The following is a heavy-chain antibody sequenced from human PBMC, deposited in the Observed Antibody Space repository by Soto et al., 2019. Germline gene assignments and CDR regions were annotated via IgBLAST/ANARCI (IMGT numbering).Heavy chain of an antibody. D-gene: IGHD3-3*01. Sequence: QVQLVQSGAEVKKPGASVKVSCKASRYTFTSYYIHWVRQAPGQGLEWMGWINPNNGYTKYTQKFQGRVTVTRDTSITTADLELTRLQSDDTAVSYCAKAKFDFWSGYWSPSLDFWGQGTLVTVSS. J-gene: IGHJ4*02. CDR1: RYTFTSYY. CDR2: INPNNGYT. CDR3: AKAKFDFWSGYWSPSLDF. V-gene: IGHV1-2*02.